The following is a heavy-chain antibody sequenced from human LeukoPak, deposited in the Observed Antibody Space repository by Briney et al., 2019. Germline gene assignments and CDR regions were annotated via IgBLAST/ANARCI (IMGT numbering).Heavy chain of an antibody. CDR2: IKQDGSEK. D-gene: IGHD5-18*01. CDR3: ARDRGYSYGFDY. CDR1: GFTFSNAW. V-gene: IGHV3-7*03. Sequence: GGSLRLSCAASGFTFSNAWTNWVRQAPGKGLEWVANIKQDGSEKYYVDSVKGRFTISRDNAKNSLYLQMNSLRAEDTAVYYCARDRGYSYGFDYWGQGTLVTVSS. J-gene: IGHJ4*02.